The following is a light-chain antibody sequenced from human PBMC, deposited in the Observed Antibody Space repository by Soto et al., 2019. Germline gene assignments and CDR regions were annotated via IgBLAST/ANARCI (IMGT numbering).Light chain of an antibody. CDR3: SSYAGSNNYV. V-gene: IGLV2-8*01. CDR1: SSDVGGYNY. J-gene: IGLJ1*01. Sequence: QSVLTQPPSASGAPVQSVAISCTGTSSDVGGYNYVSWYQLHPGKAPKLMIYEVNMRPSGVPDRFSGSKSGNTASLTVSGLRAEDEADYYCSSYAGSNNYVFGTGTKVTV. CDR2: EVN.